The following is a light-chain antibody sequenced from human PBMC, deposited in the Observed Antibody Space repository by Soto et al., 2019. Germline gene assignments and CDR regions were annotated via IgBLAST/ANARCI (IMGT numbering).Light chain of an antibody. CDR1: QSVSSSY. Sequence: ENVLTQSPGTLSLSPGERATLSCRASQSVSSSYLAWYQQKPGQAPRLLIYGASSRATGIPDRFSGSGSGTDFTRTISRLEPEDFAGYYCQQYGSSPRTFGQGTKVEIK. CDR3: QQYGSSPRT. CDR2: GAS. V-gene: IGKV3-20*01. J-gene: IGKJ1*01.